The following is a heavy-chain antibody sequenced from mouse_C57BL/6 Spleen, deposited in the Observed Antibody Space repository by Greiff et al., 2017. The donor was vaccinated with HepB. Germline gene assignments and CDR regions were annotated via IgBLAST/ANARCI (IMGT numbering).Heavy chain of an antibody. CDR1: GFSLTSYG. V-gene: IGHV2-2*01. CDR3: ARRFDDYEGYFDV. Sequence: VQLQQSGPGLVQPSQSLSITCTVSGFSLTSYGVHWVRQSPGKGLEWLGVIWSGGSTDYNAAFISRLSISKDNSKSQVFFKMNSLQADDTAIYYCARRFDDYEGYFDVWGTGTTVTVSS. D-gene: IGHD2-4*01. CDR2: IWSGGST. J-gene: IGHJ1*03.